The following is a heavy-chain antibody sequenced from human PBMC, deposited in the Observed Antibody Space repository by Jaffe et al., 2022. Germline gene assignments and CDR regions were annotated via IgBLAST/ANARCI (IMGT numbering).Heavy chain of an antibody. V-gene: IGHV3-23*01. Sequence: EVQLLESGGGLVQPGGSLRLSCAASGFTFSSYAMSWVRQAPGKGLEWVSAISGPGGSTYYADSVKGRFTISRDNSKNTLYLQMNSLRAEDTAVYYCAKDRTTYYDFWSGYYFDYWGQGTLVTVSS. J-gene: IGHJ4*02. D-gene: IGHD3-3*01. CDR3: AKDRTTYYDFWSGYYFDY. CDR2: ISGPGGST. CDR1: GFTFSSYA.